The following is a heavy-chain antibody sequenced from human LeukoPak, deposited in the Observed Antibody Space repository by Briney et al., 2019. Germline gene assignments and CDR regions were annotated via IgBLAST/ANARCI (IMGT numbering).Heavy chain of an antibody. CDR2: INPGGRST. J-gene: IGHJ4*02. D-gene: IGHD5-24*01. V-gene: IGHV1-46*01. Sequence: ASVKVSCKASGYTFTNYYIHWVRQAPGQGLEWMGIINPGGRSTSYAQKFQGRVTMTRDTSTSTVYMELSSLRSEDTAVYYCAREIGPIQLHLWGSAFDYWGQGTLVTASS. CDR1: GYTFTNYY. CDR3: AREIGPIQLHLWGSAFDY.